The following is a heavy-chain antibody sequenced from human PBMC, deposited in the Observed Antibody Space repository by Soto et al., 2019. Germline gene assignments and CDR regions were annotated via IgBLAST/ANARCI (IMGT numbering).Heavy chain of an antibody. J-gene: IGHJ4*02. Sequence: QITLKESGPTLVKPTQTLTLTCTFSGFSLRSSGVGVGWIRQPPGKALEWLAVIYWDEENLYSPSLKTRLTVTTDTSKNQVVLTMTNMDPVDTATYYCAHRRGRLGHFDYWGQGALVTVSS. V-gene: IGHV2-5*02. CDR1: GFSLRSSGVG. CDR2: IYWDEEN. CDR3: AHRRGRLGHFDY.